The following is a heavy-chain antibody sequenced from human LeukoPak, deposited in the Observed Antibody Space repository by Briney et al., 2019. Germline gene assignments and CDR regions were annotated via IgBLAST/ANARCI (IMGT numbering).Heavy chain of an antibody. CDR1: GFTFSSYT. CDR2: ISYDGSNK. V-gene: IGHV3-30*04. Sequence: GGSLRLSCAASGFTFSSYTMHWVRQAPGKGLEWVAVISYDGSNKYYADSVKGRFTISRDNSKNTLYLQMNSLRAEDTAVYYCARDRRIVVVPAALVGAFDYWGQGPLVTVSS. J-gene: IGHJ4*02. CDR3: ARDRRIVVVPAALVGAFDY. D-gene: IGHD2-2*01.